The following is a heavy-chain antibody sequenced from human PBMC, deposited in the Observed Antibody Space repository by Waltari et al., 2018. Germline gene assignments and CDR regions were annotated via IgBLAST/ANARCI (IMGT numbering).Heavy chain of an antibody. D-gene: IGHD5-18*01. J-gene: IGHJ4*01. CDR3: ARVARVAPRTRVTWYFEF. CDR2: TSVTTGST. Sequence: EVQLLESGGGFVHPGGSLKLSCATSGFTFNNYAMAWVRQSPGKGLEWVSTSVTTGSTYYADSVKGRFSVSRDSSTNTLHLQMNGLRDEDTALYYCARVARVAPRTRVTWYFEFWGRGALVTVSS. V-gene: IGHV3-23*01. CDR1: GFTFNNYA.